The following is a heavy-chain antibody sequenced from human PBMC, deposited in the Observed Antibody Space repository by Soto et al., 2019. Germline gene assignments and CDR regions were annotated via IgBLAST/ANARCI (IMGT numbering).Heavy chain of an antibody. V-gene: IGHV4-30-4*01. CDR2: IYYSGST. CDR1: GGFLSNGGYY. J-gene: IGHJ5*02. CDR3: ARHRNDDGGNSDFDP. D-gene: IGHD4-17*01. Sequence: TPSPTCTLSGGFLSNGGYYLSWVRPPPGKGLEWIGYIYYSGSTYYNPSLKSRVTISVDTSKDQFSLKVSSVTAADTAVYYCARHRNDDGGNSDFDPWGQGTLVPVSP.